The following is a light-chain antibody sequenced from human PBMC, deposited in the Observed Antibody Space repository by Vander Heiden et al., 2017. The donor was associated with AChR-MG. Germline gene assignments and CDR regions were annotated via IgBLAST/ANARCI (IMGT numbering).Light chain of an antibody. CDR3: QQYNIYPWT. CDR1: QSISDW. Sequence: DIQMTQSPSTLSASVGDRVIITCRASQSISDWLAWFQQKPGTAPKLLIYRASTLESGVPSSFSGSGYGTEFTLTVSSLQPDDFATYYCQQYNIYPWTFGQGTKVEIK. CDR2: RAS. J-gene: IGKJ1*01. V-gene: IGKV1-5*03.